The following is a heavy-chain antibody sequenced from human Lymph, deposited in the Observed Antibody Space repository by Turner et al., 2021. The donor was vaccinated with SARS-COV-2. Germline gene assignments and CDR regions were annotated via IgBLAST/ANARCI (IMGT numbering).Heavy chain of an antibody. J-gene: IGHJ5*02. Sequence: QVQRQESGPRVVKPLETLSLTVTVSGGSMNSNYWSWIRQPPGTRLEWIGYIYYRGSTNYNPSLKSRVTISVDTSKNQFSLKLTSVTAADTAIYYCARETVNNWVDPWGQGILVTVSS. CDR3: ARETVNNWVDP. CDR2: IYYRGST. CDR1: GGSMNSNY. D-gene: IGHD2-21*02. V-gene: IGHV4-59*01.